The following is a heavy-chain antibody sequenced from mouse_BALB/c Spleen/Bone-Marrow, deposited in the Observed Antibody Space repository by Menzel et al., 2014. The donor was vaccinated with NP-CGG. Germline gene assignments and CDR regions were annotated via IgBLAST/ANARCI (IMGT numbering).Heavy chain of an antibody. CDR1: GFTFSYYT. J-gene: IGHJ4*01. CDR3: ARDGYDVGGALDY. V-gene: IGHV5-12-2*01. Sequence: VQLVESGGGLVQPGGSLKLSCAASGFTFSYYTMSWVRQTPEKRLEWVAYISNGGSSTYHPDTVKGRFTISRDNAKNTLYLQMSSLKSEDTAMYYCARDGYDVGGALDYWGQGTSVTVSS. D-gene: IGHD2-2*01. CDR2: ISNGGSST.